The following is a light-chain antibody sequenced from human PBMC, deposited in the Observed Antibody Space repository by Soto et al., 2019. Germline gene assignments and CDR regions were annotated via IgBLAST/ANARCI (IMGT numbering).Light chain of an antibody. J-gene: IGLJ2*01. CDR1: SSDVGSYNL. CDR3: CSYASSTAFV. V-gene: IGLV2-23*03. Sequence: QSALTQPASVSGSPGQSITSSCTGTSSDVGSYNLVSWYQQHPGKAPKLMIYEGSKRPSGVSNRFSGSKSGNTASLTISGLQAEDEADYYCCSYASSTAFVFGGGTKLTVL. CDR2: EGS.